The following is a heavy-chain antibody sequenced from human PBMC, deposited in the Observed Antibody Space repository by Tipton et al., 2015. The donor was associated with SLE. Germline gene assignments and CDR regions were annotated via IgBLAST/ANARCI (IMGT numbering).Heavy chain of an antibody. Sequence: TLSLTCTVSGGSISSGGYYWSWIRQHPGKGLEWIGYIYYSGSTYYNPSLKSRVTISVDTSKNQFSLKLSSVTAADTAVYYCGCYDYIWGSHRSDYWGQGTLVTVSS. CDR2: IYYSGST. J-gene: IGHJ4*02. CDR3: GCYDYIWGSHRSDY. V-gene: IGHV4-31*03. CDR1: GGSISSGGYY. D-gene: IGHD3-16*01.